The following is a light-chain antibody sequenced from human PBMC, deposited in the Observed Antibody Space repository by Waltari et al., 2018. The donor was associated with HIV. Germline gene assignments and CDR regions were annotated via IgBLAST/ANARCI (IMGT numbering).Light chain of an antibody. CDR2: DAK. CDR3: SSYITTGTIL. J-gene: IGLJ3*02. Sequence: QSALTPPASVSGSLGQSLTISCLCSSRDIGTFNHVSWYQQHPNKAPLLLIRDAKTPHSGIPFRFSASKSGKTATLTISGLQAEDEADYYCSSYITTGTILFGGGTKVTVL. V-gene: IGLV2-14*03. CDR1: SRDIGTFNH.